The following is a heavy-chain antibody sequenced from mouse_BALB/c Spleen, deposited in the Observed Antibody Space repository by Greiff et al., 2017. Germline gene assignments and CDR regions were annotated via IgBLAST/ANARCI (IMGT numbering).Heavy chain of an antibody. CDR2: ISYSGST. D-gene: IGHD2-4*01. J-gene: IGHJ3*01. CDR3: AEGDDYDHFAY. CDR1: GYSITSDYA. V-gene: IGHV3-2*02. Sequence: EVQLQQSGPGLVKPSQSLSLTCTVTGYSITSDYAWNWIRQFPGNKLEWMGYISYSGSTSYNPSLKSRISITRDTSKNQFFLQLNSVTTEDTATYYCAEGDDYDHFAYWGQGTLVTVSA.